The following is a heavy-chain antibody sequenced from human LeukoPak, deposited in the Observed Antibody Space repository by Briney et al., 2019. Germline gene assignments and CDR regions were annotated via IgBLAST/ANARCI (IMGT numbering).Heavy chain of an antibody. CDR2: INYNGAIT. CDR3: ARDRLGPSFSVSHFDL. CDR1: GFTFVDYG. Sequence: GGSLRLSCATSGFTFVDYGLSWVRRAPGKGLAWLCAINYNGAITDYADSVKGRFTISRDNAKNSLYLRMDSLRAEDTALYYCARDRLGPSFSVSHFDLWGQGTLVTVSS. V-gene: IGHV3-20*04. J-gene: IGHJ4*02. D-gene: IGHD3-3*02.